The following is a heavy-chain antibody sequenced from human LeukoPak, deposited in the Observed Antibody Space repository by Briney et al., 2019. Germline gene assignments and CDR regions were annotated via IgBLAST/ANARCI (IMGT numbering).Heavy chain of an antibody. CDR1: GFTFSDYY. D-gene: IGHD3-10*01. Sequence: GGSLRLSCAASGFTFSDYYMSWIRQAPGKGLEWVSYISSSGSTIYYADSVKGRFTISRDNAKNSLYLLMNSLRAEDTAVYYCAREYYYGSGSYYKPFDYWGQGTLVTVSS. CDR3: AREYYYGSGSYYKPFDY. V-gene: IGHV3-11*04. J-gene: IGHJ4*02. CDR2: ISSSGSTI.